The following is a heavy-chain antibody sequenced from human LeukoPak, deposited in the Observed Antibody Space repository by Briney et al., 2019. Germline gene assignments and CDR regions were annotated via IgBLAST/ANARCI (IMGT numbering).Heavy chain of an antibody. D-gene: IGHD2-15*01. Sequence: PGRSLRLSCAASGFTFSSYGMPWVRQAPGKGLEWVAVIWYDGSNKYYADSVKGRFTISRDNSENTLYLQMNSLRAEDTAVYYCARGVDGSLNWFDPWGQGTLVTVSS. CDR3: ARGVDGSLNWFDP. J-gene: IGHJ5*02. V-gene: IGHV3-33*01. CDR1: GFTFSSYG. CDR2: IWYDGSNK.